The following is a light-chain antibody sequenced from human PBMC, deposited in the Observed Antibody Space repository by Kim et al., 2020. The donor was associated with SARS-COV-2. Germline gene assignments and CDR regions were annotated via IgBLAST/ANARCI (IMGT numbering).Light chain of an antibody. V-gene: IGKV1-9*01. J-gene: IGKJ3*01. CDR2: AAS. CDR3: QQFNTFPVT. CDR1: HDIGSY. Sequence: DIQLTQSPSFLPASVGDSVTITCRASHDIGSYLAWYQQRPGKPPKNLIFAASSLQSGVPSRFSGSGSGTDFTLTISSLQPEDFATYYCQQFNTFPVTFGPGTKVDIK.